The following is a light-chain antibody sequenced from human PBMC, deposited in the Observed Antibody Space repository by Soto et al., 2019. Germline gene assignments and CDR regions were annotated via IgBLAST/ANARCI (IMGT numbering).Light chain of an antibody. CDR3: QQYGNSPIT. CDR1: QSVSSD. V-gene: IGKV3-20*01. Sequence: EFVLTQPPGTLSLSPGERATLSCRTSQSVSSDLAWYHQKPGQAPRLLIYGTSSRATGIPDRFSGSGSGTDFTLTISRLEPEDFAVYYCQQYGNSPITFGQGTRLEI. J-gene: IGKJ5*01. CDR2: GTS.